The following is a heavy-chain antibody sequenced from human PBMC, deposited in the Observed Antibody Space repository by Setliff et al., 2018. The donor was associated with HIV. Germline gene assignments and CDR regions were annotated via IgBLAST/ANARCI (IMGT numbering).Heavy chain of an antibody. CDR1: GFTFSSYS. J-gene: IGHJ4*02. CDR2: ISSTGSSK. Sequence: PGGSLRLSCAASGFTFSSYSMSWVRQAPGKGLEWVSYISSTGSSKSYADSVKGRFTLSRDNAKNSLYLQMNSLRAEDTAVYYCARVNDFWTAYKPFDYWGQGTLVTVSS. CDR3: ARVNDFWTAYKPFDY. V-gene: IGHV3-48*04. D-gene: IGHD3-3*01.